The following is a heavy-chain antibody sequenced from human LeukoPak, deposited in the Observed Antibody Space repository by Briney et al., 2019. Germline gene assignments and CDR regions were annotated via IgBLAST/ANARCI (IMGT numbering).Heavy chain of an antibody. V-gene: IGHV3-23*01. CDR2: ISGSGGST. CDR3: AKDPRYDFWSGYWKD. CDR1: GFTFSSYA. D-gene: IGHD3-3*01. Sequence: GGSLRLSCAASGFTFSSYAMSWVRQAPGKGLEWVSAISGSGGSTYYADSVKGRFTTSRDNSKNTLYLQMSSLRAEDTAVYYCAKDPRYDFWSGYWKDWGQGTLVTVSS. J-gene: IGHJ4*02.